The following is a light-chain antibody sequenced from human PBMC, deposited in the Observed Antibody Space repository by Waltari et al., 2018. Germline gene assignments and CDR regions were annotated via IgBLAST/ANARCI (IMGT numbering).Light chain of an antibody. V-gene: IGKV3-11*01. CDR2: DAS. Sequence: SCRASQSVSSYVAWYQQKPGQAHRLLINDASNRATGIPARFSGSGSGTDFTLTISSLEPEDFAVYYCQQRSNWPHTFGGGTKVEIK. J-gene: IGKJ4*01. CDR3: QQRSNWPHT. CDR1: QSVSSY.